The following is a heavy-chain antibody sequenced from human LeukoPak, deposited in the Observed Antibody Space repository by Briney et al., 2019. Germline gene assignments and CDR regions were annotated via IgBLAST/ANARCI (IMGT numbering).Heavy chain of an antibody. J-gene: IGHJ4*02. CDR3: ARKLERKGDY. Sequence: ASVKVSCKASGYTFTNYAISWVRQAPGQGLEWMGWISAYNGNTNYAQNLQGRVTMTTDTSTSTAYMELRSLRSDDTAVYYCARKLERKGDYWGQGTLVTVSS. V-gene: IGHV1-18*01. D-gene: IGHD1-1*01. CDR1: GYTFTNYA. CDR2: ISAYNGNT.